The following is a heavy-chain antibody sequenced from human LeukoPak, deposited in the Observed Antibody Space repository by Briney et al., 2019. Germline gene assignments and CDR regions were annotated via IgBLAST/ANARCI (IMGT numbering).Heavy chain of an antibody. V-gene: IGHV3-23*01. CDR2: IFPSGGEI. J-gene: IGHJ4*02. Sequence: GGSLRLSCAASGFTFSTFAMLWVRQPPGKGLEWVSSIFPSGGEIHYADSVRGRFTISRDNSKSILSLQMNSLRAEDTAIYYCATYRQILLPFESWGQGTLVTVSS. D-gene: IGHD2/OR15-2a*01. CDR3: ATYRQILLPFES. CDR1: GFTFSTFA.